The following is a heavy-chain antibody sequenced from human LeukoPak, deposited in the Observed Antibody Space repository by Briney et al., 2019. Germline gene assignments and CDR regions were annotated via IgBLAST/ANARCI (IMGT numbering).Heavy chain of an antibody. CDR2: IYTSGST. CDR3: ARGPLTMTRGFDP. V-gene: IGHV4-4*07. D-gene: IGHD4-17*01. J-gene: IGHJ5*02. Sequence: PSETLSLTCNVSGGSMSSYYWSWIRQPAGKGLEWIGRIYTSGSTNYNPSLKTRVTMSVDTSKNQFSLKLSSVTAADTAVYYCARGPLTMTRGFDPWGQGTLVTVSS. CDR1: GGSMSSYY.